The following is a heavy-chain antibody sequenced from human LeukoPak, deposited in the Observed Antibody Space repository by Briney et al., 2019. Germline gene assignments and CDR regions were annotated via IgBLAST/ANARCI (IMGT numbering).Heavy chain of an antibody. CDR2: ISGRGSPI. V-gene: IGHV3-11*01. CDR3: ARHYYGFGSLDAFDI. CDR1: GFTFSDYF. J-gene: IGHJ3*02. D-gene: IGHD3-10*01. Sequence: GGSLRLSCAASGFTFSDYFMSWIRQAPGKGLEWVSYISGRGSPIFYADSVKGRFTISRDNAKNSLYVQMNNLRAEDTAVYYCARHYYGFGSLDAFDIWGQGTMVTVSS.